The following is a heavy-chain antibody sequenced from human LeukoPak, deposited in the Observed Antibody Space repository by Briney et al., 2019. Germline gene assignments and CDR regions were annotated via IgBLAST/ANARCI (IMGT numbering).Heavy chain of an antibody. D-gene: IGHD3-16*02. J-gene: IGHJ4*02. CDR2: MNPKSGNT. CDR1: GYTFTSYD. Sequence: GASVKVSCKASGYTFTSYDINWVRQVTGQGLEWMGWMNPKSGNTGYAQKFQGRVTITRNTSISTAYMELSSLRSEDTAVYYCARRLYDYVWGSYRSYFDYWGQGTLVTVSS. CDR3: ARRLYDYVWGSYRSYFDY. V-gene: IGHV1-8*03.